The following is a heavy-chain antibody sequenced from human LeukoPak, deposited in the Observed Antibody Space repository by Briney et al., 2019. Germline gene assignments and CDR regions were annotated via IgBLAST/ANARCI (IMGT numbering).Heavy chain of an antibody. V-gene: IGHV4-39*01. CDR2: LYYGVNT. Sequence: PSETLSLTCTVSGGSISSSNYYWGWIRQSPGKGLEWIGSLYYGVNTYYNPSLKSRVTIFVDTSKNQFSLRLTSVTAADTAVYYCATIQLWFAGTPNWGQGTLVIVSS. J-gene: IGHJ4*02. CDR3: ATIQLWFAGTPN. D-gene: IGHD5-18*01. CDR1: GGSISSSNYY.